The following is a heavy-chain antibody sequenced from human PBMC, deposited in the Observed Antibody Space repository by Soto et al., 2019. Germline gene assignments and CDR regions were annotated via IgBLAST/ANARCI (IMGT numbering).Heavy chain of an antibody. Sequence: ASVKVSCKASGYTFTSYDINWVRQATGQGLEWMGWMNPNSGNTGYAQKFQGRVTMTRNTSISTAYMELSSLRSEDTAVYYCARAQFDFWSGVNNWFDPWGQGTLVTAPQ. CDR2: MNPNSGNT. CDR1: GYTFTSYD. V-gene: IGHV1-8*01. D-gene: IGHD3-3*01. J-gene: IGHJ5*02. CDR3: ARAQFDFWSGVNNWFDP.